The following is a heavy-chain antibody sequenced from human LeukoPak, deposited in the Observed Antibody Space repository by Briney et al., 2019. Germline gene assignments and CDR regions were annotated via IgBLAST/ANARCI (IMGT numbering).Heavy chain of an antibody. Sequence: VSGPTLVNPTQTPTLTCTFSGFSLSTSGVGVGWIRQPPGKALEWLALIYWNDDKRYSPSLKSRLIITKDTSKNQVVLTMTNMDPVDTATYYCAHRAFSIAAAGPNFDYWGQGTLVTVSS. J-gene: IGHJ4*02. CDR2: IYWNDDK. CDR1: GFSLSTSGVG. CDR3: AHRAFSIAAAGPNFDY. V-gene: IGHV2-5*01. D-gene: IGHD6-13*01.